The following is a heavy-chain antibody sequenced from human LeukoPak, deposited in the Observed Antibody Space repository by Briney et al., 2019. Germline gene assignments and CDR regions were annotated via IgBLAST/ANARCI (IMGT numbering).Heavy chain of an antibody. CDR2: ISGSGGST. Sequence: PGGSLRLSCAASGFTFSSYSMNWVRQAPGKGLEWVSVISGSGGSTYYADSVKGRFTISRDSSKNTLYLQMNSLRAEDTAVYYCAKDAIVVPAASDYFDSWGQGALVTVSS. J-gene: IGHJ4*02. V-gene: IGHV3-23*01. CDR3: AKDAIVVPAASDYFDS. CDR1: GFTFSSYS. D-gene: IGHD2-2*01.